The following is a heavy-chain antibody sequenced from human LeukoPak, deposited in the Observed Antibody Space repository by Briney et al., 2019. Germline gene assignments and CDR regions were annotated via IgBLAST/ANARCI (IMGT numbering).Heavy chain of an antibody. D-gene: IGHD6-13*01. CDR3: ARDRRLGHSSSWYDY. V-gene: IGHV3-11*04. CDR1: GFTFSDYY. Sequence: GGSLRLSCAASGFTFSDYYMSWIRQAPGKGLEWVSYISSSGSTIYYADSVKGRFTISRDNAKNSLYLQMNSLRAEDTAVYYCARDRRLGHSSSWYDYWGQGTLVTVSS. J-gene: IGHJ4*02. CDR2: ISSSGSTI.